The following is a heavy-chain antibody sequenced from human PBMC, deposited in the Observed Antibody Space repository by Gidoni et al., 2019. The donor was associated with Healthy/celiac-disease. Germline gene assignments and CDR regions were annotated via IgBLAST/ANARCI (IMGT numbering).Heavy chain of an antibody. V-gene: IGHV4-59*08. CDR3: ARQSRYDILTGYFYDY. D-gene: IGHD3-9*01. CDR2: IYYSGST. Sequence: QVQLQASCPGLVKPSETLSLTCTVSGGSISSYYWSWIRQPPGKGLEWIGYIYYSGSTNYNPSLKSRVTISVDTSKNQFSLKLSSVTAADTAVYYCARQSRYDILTGYFYDYWGQGTLVTVSS. CDR1: GGSISSYY. J-gene: IGHJ4*02.